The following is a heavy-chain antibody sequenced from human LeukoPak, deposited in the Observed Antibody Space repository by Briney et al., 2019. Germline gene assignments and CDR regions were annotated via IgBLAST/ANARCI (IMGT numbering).Heavy chain of an antibody. D-gene: IGHD5-18*01. CDR2: IYYSGST. J-gene: IGHJ3*02. Sequence: SETLSLTCTVSGGSISSSSYYWGWIRQPPGKGLEWIGSIYYSGSTYYNPSLKSRVTISVDTSKNQFSLKLSSVTAADTAVYYCAGHGPWLRDAFDIWGQGTMVTVSS. CDR1: GGSISSSSYY. V-gene: IGHV4-39*01. CDR3: AGHGPWLRDAFDI.